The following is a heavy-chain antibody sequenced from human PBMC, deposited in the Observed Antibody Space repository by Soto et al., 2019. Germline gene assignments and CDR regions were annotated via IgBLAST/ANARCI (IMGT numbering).Heavy chain of an antibody. CDR2: TSGSGTST. D-gene: IGHD2-2*01. CDR3: AKDRYCSSTCCCYWYLDL. V-gene: IGHV3-23*01. Sequence: EVQLLESGGGLVQPGGSLRLSCAASGFNCSSYAMRWVRQAPGKGLEWVSATSGSGTSTYYADSVKGRFTISRDNSKNTLYLKMHSLRAEDTAVFYCAKDRYCSSTCCCYWYLDLWGRGPLVTVSS. CDR1: GFNCSSYA. J-gene: IGHJ2*01.